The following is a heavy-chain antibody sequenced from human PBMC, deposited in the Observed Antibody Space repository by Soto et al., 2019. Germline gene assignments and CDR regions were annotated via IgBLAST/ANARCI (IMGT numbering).Heavy chain of an antibody. D-gene: IGHD1-26*01. V-gene: IGHV1-3*01. CDR3: ARCSIVSDWYFDL. CDR1: GYTFTSYA. CDR2: INAGNGNT. J-gene: IGHJ2*01. Sequence: QVQLVQSGAEVKKPGASVKVPCKASGYTFTSYAMHWVRQAPGQRREWMGWINAGNGNTKYSQKFQGRVTITRDTSASTAYMELSSLRSEDTAVYYCARCSIVSDWYFDLWGRGTLVTVSS.